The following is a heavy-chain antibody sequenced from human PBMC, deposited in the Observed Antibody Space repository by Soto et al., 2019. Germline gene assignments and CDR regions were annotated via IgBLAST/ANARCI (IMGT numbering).Heavy chain of an antibody. CDR1: GFTFSNAW. CDR3: TTESITMIGVVITNEYFQH. CDR2: IKSKTDGGTT. D-gene: IGHD3-22*01. Sequence: EVQLVESGGGLVKPGGSLRLSCAASGFTFSNAWMNWVRQAPGKGLEWVGRIKSKTDGGTTDYAAPVKGRFTISRDDSKNTLDLQMNSLKTEDTAVYYCTTESITMIGVVITNEYFQHWGQGTLVTVSS. V-gene: IGHV3-15*07. J-gene: IGHJ1*01.